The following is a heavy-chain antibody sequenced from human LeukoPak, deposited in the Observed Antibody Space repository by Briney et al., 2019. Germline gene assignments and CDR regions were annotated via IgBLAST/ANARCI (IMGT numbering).Heavy chain of an antibody. J-gene: IGHJ3*02. CDR3: ARATPRIAARPGAFDI. Sequence: GGSLRLSCAASGFTFSNYWMSWVRQVPRKGLEWVANIKKDGREKYYVDSVKGRFTISRDNHENSLYLQMNSLRAEDTAVYYCARATPRIAARPGAFDIWGQGTMVTVSS. V-gene: IGHV3-7*01. CDR1: GFTFSNYW. CDR2: IKKDGREK. D-gene: IGHD6-6*01.